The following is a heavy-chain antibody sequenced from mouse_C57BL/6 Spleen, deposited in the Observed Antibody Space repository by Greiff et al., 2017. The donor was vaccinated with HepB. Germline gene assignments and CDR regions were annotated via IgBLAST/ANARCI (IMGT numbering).Heavy chain of an antibody. V-gene: IGHV2-5*01. Sequence: VQVVESGPGLVQPSQSLSITCTVSGFSLTSYGVHWVRQSPGKGLEWLGVIWRGGSTDYNAAFMSSLSITKDNSKSQVFFKMNSLQADDTAIYYCAKKGGTTGFLDAMDYWGQGTSVTVSS. CDR3: AKKGGTTGFLDAMDY. D-gene: IGHD2-14*01. CDR2: IWRGGST. CDR1: GFSLTSYG. J-gene: IGHJ4*01.